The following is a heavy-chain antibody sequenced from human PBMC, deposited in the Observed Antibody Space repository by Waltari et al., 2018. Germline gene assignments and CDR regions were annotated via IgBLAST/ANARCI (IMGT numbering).Heavy chain of an antibody. CDR1: GGSISGPRYY. CDR2: VYYNGIT. V-gene: IGHV4-39*01. J-gene: IGHJ3*01. CDR3: ARQGPGGRAYDV. Sequence: QLQLQESGPGLVKPSEPLSLTCTVSGGSISGPRYYWGWTRQPPGKGLEWIGTVYYNGITYYDPSLKSRVTMSVDTSNNQQFSLRLTSVTAADTAVYYCARQGPGGRAYDVWGQGTMLTVSS.